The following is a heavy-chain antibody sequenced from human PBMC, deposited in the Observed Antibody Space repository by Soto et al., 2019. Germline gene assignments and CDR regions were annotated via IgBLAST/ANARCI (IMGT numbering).Heavy chain of an antibody. V-gene: IGHV3-30-3*01. Sequence: QVQLVESGGGVVQPGTSLRLSCAASGLTFITSTMHWVCQAPGKGLEWVTVISFNGNNQYYRDSVKGRFTISRDKSRNTLYLQMNGLRAEDTAVYYCASDDDYADLNYWGQGTLVNVSS. D-gene: IGHD4-17*01. CDR2: ISFNGNNQ. J-gene: IGHJ4*02. CDR3: ASDDDYADLNY. CDR1: GLTFITST.